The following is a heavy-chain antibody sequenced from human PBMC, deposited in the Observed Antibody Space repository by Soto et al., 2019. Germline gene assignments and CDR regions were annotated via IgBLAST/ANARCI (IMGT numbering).Heavy chain of an antibody. CDR1: GFTFSSYG. V-gene: IGHV3-30*18. J-gene: IGHJ4*02. D-gene: IGHD1-26*01. CDR3: AKHVQVGATTSLDY. CDR2: ISYDGSNK. Sequence: GGSLRLSCAASGFTFSSYGMHWVRQAPGKGLEWVAVISYDGSNKYYADSVKGRFTISRYISKNTLYLQMNSLRAEDTAVYYCAKHVQVGATTSLDYWGQGTLVTVSS.